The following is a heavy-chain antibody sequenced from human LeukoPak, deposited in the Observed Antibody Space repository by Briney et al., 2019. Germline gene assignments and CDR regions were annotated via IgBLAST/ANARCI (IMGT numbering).Heavy chain of an antibody. CDR2: IYYSGST. J-gene: IGHJ5*02. CDR1: GGSISSSSYY. D-gene: IGHD5-18*01. Sequence: SETLSLTCTVSGGSISSSSYYWGWIRQPPGKGLEWIGSIYYSGSTYYNPSLKSRVTISVDTSKNQFSLKLSSVTAADTAVYHCARGHRWGYTALLWFDPWGQGTLVTVSS. CDR3: ARGHRWGYTALLWFDP. V-gene: IGHV4-39*07.